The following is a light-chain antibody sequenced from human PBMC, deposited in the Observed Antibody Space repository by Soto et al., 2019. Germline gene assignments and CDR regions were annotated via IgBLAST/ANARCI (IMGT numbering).Light chain of an antibody. Sequence: ESVLTQSPGTLSLTPVERATLSCRASQSVRSSFLAWYQLKPGQAPRLLIYGASSRATGIPDRFSGSGSGTDFTLTISRLEPEDFAVYYCQLYDSSPWTFGQGTKVEIK. CDR3: QLYDSSPWT. CDR2: GAS. J-gene: IGKJ1*01. CDR1: QSVRSSF. V-gene: IGKV3-20*01.